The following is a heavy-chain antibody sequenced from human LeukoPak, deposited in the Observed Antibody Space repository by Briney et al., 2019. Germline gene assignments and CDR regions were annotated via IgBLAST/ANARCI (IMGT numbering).Heavy chain of an antibody. CDR3: AREYCSGGSCYWDYYYYGMDV. J-gene: IGHJ6*02. Sequence: GGSLRLSCAASGFTFSSYSMNWARQARGKGLEWVSSIISSSSYIYYADSVKGRFTISRDNAKISLYLQLNSLRAEDTAVYYCAREYCSGGSCYWDYYYYGMDVWGQGTPVTVSS. CDR1: GFTFSSYS. D-gene: IGHD2-15*01. CDR2: IISSSSYI. V-gene: IGHV3-21*01.